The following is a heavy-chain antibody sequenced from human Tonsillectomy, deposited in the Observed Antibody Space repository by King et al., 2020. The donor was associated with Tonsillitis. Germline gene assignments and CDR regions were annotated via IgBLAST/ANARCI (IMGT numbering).Heavy chain of an antibody. CDR2: VYTSDSP. J-gene: IGHJ4*02. CDR3: ARDLLTTWGTFDS. Sequence: QVQLQESGPVLVKPSKTLSLTCTVSVGFISSCSSYWSWIRQPAGKGLEWIGRVYTSDSPNYNPSLKSRVTISVDTSKNQFSLKLSFVTAADTAVYFCARDLLTTWGTFDSWGPGTLVTVSS. V-gene: IGHV4-61*02. D-gene: IGHD4-17*01. CDR1: VGFISSCSSY.